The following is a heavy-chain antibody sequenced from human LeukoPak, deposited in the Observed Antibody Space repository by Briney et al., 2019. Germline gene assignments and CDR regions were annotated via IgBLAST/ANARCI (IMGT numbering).Heavy chain of an antibody. CDR3: ARGDYYYGMDV. V-gene: IGHV4-34*01. Sequence: PSETLSLTCAVYGGSFSGYYWSWIRQPPGKGLEWIGEINYSGSTNYNPSLKSRVTISVDTSKNQFSLKLSSVTAADTAVYYCARGDYYYGMDVWGKGTTVTVSS. CDR2: INYSGST. J-gene: IGHJ6*04. CDR1: GGSFSGYY.